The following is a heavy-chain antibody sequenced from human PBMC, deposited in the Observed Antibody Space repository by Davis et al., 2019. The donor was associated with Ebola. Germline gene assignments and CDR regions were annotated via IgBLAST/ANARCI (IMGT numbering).Heavy chain of an antibody. V-gene: IGHV3-15*01. CDR3: YLPDGIAVAGLTG. D-gene: IGHD6-19*01. CDR2: IKSKTDGGTT. CDR1: GFTFSNAW. Sequence: PGGSLRLSCAASGFTFSNAWMSWVRQAPEKGLEWVGRIKSKTDGGTTDYAAPVKGRFTISRDDSKNTLYLQMNSLKTEDTAVYYCYLPDGIAVAGLTGWGQGTLVTVSS. J-gene: IGHJ4*02.